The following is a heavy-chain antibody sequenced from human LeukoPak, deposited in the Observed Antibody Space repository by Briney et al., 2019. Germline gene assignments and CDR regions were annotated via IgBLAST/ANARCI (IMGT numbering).Heavy chain of an antibody. V-gene: IGHV3-30-3*01. CDR3: ARDHYDFWSGYLFSSREYYFDY. D-gene: IGHD3-3*01. CDR1: GFTFSSYA. Sequence: PGGSLRLSCAASGFTFSSYAMHWVRQAPGKGLEWVAVISYDGSNKYYADSVKGRFTISRDNSKNTLYLQMNSLRAEDTAAYYCARDHYDFWSGYLFSSREYYFDYWGQGTLVTVSS. CDR2: ISYDGSNK. J-gene: IGHJ4*02.